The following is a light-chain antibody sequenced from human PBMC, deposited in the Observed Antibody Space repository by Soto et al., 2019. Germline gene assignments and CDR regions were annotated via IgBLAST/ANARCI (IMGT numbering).Light chain of an antibody. CDR3: QQANSFTLT. CDR2: AAS. J-gene: IGKJ4*01. V-gene: IGKV1-12*01. Sequence: DIQLTQSPSSVSASVGDRVTITCRASQGISGYLAWYQQKPGKVPKLLIYAASSLQSGVPLRFSGSGSGTDFTLTISSLQAEDSATYYCQQANSFTLTFGGGTKVDIX. CDR1: QGISGY.